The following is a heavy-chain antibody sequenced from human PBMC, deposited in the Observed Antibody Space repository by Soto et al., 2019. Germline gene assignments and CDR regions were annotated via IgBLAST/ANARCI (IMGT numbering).Heavy chain of an antibody. V-gene: IGHV4-39*01. CDR2: IYYSGST. CDR1: GGSISSSSYY. J-gene: IGHJ6*02. Sequence: KPSETLSLTCTVSGGSISSSSYYWCWIRQPPGKGLEWIGSIYYSGSTYYNPSLKSRVTISVNTSKNQFALKLSSVTAADTAVYYCARHIRGVIYYYYGMDVWGQGTTVTV. CDR3: ARHIRGVIYYYYGMDV. D-gene: IGHD3-10*01.